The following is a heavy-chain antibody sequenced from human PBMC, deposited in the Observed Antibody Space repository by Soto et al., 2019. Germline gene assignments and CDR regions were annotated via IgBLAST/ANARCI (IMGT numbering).Heavy chain of an antibody. CDR2: ISYDGSNK. Sequence: GGSLRLSCAASGFTFSSYGMHWVRQAPGKGLEWVAVISYDGSNKYYADSVKGRFTISRDNSKNTLYLQMNSLRAEDTAVYYCAKNSLVEKGMALEYWGQRTLVTVSS. CDR1: GFTFSSYG. CDR3: AKNSLVEKGMALEY. D-gene: IGHD5-18*01. V-gene: IGHV3-30*18. J-gene: IGHJ4*02.